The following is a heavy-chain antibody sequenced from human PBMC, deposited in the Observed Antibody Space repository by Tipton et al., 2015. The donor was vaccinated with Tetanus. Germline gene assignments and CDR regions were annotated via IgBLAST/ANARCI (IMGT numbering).Heavy chain of an antibody. CDR1: GFTLRTYS. D-gene: IGHD5-12*01. CDR2: ISTTSNTI. J-gene: IGHJ2*01. Sequence: SLRLSCAASGFTLRTYSMNWVRQAPGKGLEWISYISTTSNTIYYADSVKGRFTISRDNGKNLLYLQMSRLRREDTAVYYCAREVADGYSGGWHLDLWGRGTLVTVSS. V-gene: IGHV3-48*01. CDR3: AREVADGYSGGWHLDL.